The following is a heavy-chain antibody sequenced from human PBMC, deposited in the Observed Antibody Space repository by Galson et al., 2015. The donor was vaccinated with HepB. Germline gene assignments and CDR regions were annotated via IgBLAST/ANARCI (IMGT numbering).Heavy chain of an antibody. CDR2: INHSGST. CDR1: GGSFSGYY. D-gene: IGHD3-3*01. J-gene: IGHJ1*01. Sequence: ETLSLTCAVYGGSFSGYYWSWIRQPPGKGLEWIGEINHSGSTNYNPSLKSRVTISVDTSKNQFSLKLSSVTAADTAVYYCASSWAIFGVVTRFQHWGQGTLVTVSS. CDR3: ASSWAIFGVVTRFQH. V-gene: IGHV4-34*01.